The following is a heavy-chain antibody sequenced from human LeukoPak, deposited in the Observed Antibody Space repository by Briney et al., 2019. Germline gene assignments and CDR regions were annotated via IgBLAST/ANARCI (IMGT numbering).Heavy chain of an antibody. CDR1: GFTFSTYW. CDR2: IKEDGSEK. Sequence: GGSLRLSCAASGFTFSTYWMNWVRQAPGKGLEWVAKIKEDGSEKFYVVSVRGRFTISRDNAKNSLYLQMNTLRAEDTAVYYCAREGSGLDYWGQGTLVTVSS. D-gene: IGHD2-15*01. CDR3: AREGSGLDY. V-gene: IGHV3-7*03. J-gene: IGHJ4*02.